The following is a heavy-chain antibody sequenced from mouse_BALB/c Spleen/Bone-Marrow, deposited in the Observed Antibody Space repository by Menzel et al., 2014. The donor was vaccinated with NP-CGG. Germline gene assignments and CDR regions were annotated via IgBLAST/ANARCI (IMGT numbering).Heavy chain of an antibody. Sequence: EVKLMESGGGLVKPGGSLKLSCAASGFAFSGNDMSWVRRTPEKRLEWVAYISSGGGSTYYPDTVRGRFTISRDNAKNTLYLQMNSLKSEDTAMYYCARQRGYAYAMDYWGQGTSVTVSS. V-gene: IGHV5-12-1*01. D-gene: IGHD2-2*01. CDR1: GFAFSGND. J-gene: IGHJ4*01. CDR2: ISSGGGST. CDR3: ARQRGYAYAMDY.